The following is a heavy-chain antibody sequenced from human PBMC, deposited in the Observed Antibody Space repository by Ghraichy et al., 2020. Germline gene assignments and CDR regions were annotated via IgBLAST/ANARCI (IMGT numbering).Heavy chain of an antibody. D-gene: IGHD3-3*01. V-gene: IGHV4-39*01. Sequence: SQTLSLTCTVSGGSISSSSYYWGWIRQPPGKGLEWIGSIYYSGSTYYNPSLKSRVTISVDTSKNQFSLKLSSVTAADTAVYYCAGDDFWSGPYGMDVWGQGTTVTVSS. J-gene: IGHJ6*02. CDR3: AGDDFWSGPYGMDV. CDR1: GGSISSSSYY. CDR2: IYYSGST.